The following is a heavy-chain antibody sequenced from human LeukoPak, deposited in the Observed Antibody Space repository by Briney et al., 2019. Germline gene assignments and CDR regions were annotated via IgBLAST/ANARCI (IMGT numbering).Heavy chain of an antibody. D-gene: IGHD6-6*01. CDR2: MYTSGST. CDR1: GGSINSGSYY. V-gene: IGHV4-61*02. CDR3: ARGEKGSSSGSINY. Sequence: SETLSLTCTVSGGSINSGSYYWSWIRQPAGKGLEWIGRMYTSGSTNYNPSLESRVTISVDTSKNQFSLKLSSVTAADTAVYYCARGEKGSSSGSINYWGQGTLVTVSS. J-gene: IGHJ4*02.